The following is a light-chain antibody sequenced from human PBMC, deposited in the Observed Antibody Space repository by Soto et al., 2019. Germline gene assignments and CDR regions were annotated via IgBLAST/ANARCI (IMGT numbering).Light chain of an antibody. V-gene: IGLV1-40*01. CDR1: GADIGAGYD. CDR3: QSYDNSLRAVV. Sequence: QSVLTQPPSVSGAPGQRVTISCAGSGADIGAGYDVHWYQQFPGTPPKVLIYGNTNRPSGVPDRFSGSKSGTSASLSITGLQAEDEAHLYCQSYDNSLRAVVFGGGTKLNVL. CDR2: GNT. J-gene: IGLJ3*02.